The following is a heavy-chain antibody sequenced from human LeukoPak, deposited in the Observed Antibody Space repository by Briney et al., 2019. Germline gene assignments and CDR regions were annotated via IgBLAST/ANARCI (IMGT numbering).Heavy chain of an antibody. CDR2: INPNSGGT. V-gene: IGHV1-2*02. D-gene: IGHD1-26*01. Sequence: ASVKVSCKASGYTFTGYYMNWVRQAPGQGLEWMGWINPNSGGTNYAQKLQGRVTMTRDTSISTAYMELSRLRSDDTAVYYCAVIFQWDTVAFDIWGQGTMVTVSS. CDR1: GYTFTGYY. CDR3: AVIFQWDTVAFDI. J-gene: IGHJ3*02.